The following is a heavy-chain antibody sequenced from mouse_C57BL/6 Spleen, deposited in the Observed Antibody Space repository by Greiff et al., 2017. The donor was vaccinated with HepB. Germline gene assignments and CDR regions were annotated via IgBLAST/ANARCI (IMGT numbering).Heavy chain of an antibody. V-gene: IGHV5-17*01. J-gene: IGHJ2*01. Sequence: EVMLVESGGGLVKPGGSLKLSCAASGFTFSDYGMHWVRQAPEKGLEWVAYISSGSSTIYYADTVKGRFTISRDNAKNTLFLQMTSLRSEDTAMYYCAREGYSNFCYFDYWGKGTTLTVSS. CDR1: GFTFSDYG. CDR2: ISSGSSTI. D-gene: IGHD2-5*01. CDR3: AREGYSNFCYFDY.